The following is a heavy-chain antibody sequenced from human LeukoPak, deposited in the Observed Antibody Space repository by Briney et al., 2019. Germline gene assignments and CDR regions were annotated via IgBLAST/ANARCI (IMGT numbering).Heavy chain of an antibody. CDR2: ISSSGSTI. Sequence: GGSLRLSCAASGFTFSSYEMNWVRQAPGKGLEWVSYISSSGSTIYYADSVKGRFTISRDNAKNSLYLQMNGLRAEDTAVYYCARDFGEVGGSGLGHDYWGQGTLVTVSS. V-gene: IGHV3-48*03. CDR1: GFTFSSYE. J-gene: IGHJ4*02. CDR3: ARDFGEVGGSGLGHDY. D-gene: IGHD3-10*01.